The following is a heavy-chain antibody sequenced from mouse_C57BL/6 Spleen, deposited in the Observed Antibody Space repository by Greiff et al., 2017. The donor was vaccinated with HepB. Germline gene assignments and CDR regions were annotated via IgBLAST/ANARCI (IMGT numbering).Heavy chain of an antibody. CDR3: ASVGYAMDY. V-gene: IGHV1-50*01. J-gene: IGHJ4*01. Sequence: QVQLQQPGAELVKPGASVKLSCKASGYTFTSYWMQWVKQRPGQGLEWIGEIDPSDSYTNYNQKFKGKATLTVDTSSSTAYMQLSSLTSEDSAVYYCASVGYAMDYWGQGTSVTVSS. CDR1: GYTFTSYW. CDR2: IDPSDSYT.